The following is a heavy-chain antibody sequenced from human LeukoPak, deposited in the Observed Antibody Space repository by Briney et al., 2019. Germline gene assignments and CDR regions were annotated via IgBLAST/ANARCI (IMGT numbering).Heavy chain of an antibody. D-gene: IGHD3-3*01. CDR1: GFTFSSYA. CDR3: AKYGITIFGVVIPNYGMDV. J-gene: IGHJ6*04. V-gene: IGHV3-23*01. CDR2: ISGSGGST. Sequence: GGSLRLSCAASGFTFSSYAMSWVRQAPGKGLEWVSAISGSGGSTYNADSVKGRFTISRDNSKNTLYLQMNSLRAEDTAVYYCAKYGITIFGVVIPNYGMDVWGKGTTVTVSS.